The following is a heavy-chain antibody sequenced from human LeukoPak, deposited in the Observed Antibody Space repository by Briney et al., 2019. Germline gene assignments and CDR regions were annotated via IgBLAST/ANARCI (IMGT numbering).Heavy chain of an antibody. D-gene: IGHD3-22*01. CDR1: GVTISSNY. J-gene: IGHJ3*02. CDR3: ASSDYYDSSGYYDDAFDI. CDR2: IYYSGST. Sequence: PSGTLCLTCTASGVTISSNYWSWIRQPPGKGLEWMGYIYYSGSTNYNASLKNRVTISVDTSKNQFSQKLSPVTAADTAVYSGASSDYYDSSGYYDDAFDIWGQGTMVTVSS. V-gene: IGHV4-59*01.